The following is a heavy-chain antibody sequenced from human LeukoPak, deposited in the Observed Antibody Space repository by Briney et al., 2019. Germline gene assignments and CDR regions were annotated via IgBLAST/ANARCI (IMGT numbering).Heavy chain of an antibody. V-gene: IGHV3-15*01. J-gene: IGHJ4*02. Sequence: KPGGSLRLSCAGSGFNFQYAWMTWVRQAPGKGPEWVGRIKSKRDGETTDYTTLVKTKNTVYLQMNSLRTEDTAVHYCTSLVGSPTYWGQGTLVAVSS. D-gene: IGHD4-23*01. CDR3: TSLVGSPTY. CDR1: GFNFQYAW. CDR2: IKSKRDGETT.